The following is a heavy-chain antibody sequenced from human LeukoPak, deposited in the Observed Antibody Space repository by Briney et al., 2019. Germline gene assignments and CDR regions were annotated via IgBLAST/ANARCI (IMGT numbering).Heavy chain of an antibody. CDR1: GFTFRSYS. Sequence: PGGSLRLSCAASGFTFRSYSMNWVRQAPGKGLEWVSSITGGGTNTYYPDSVKGRFTISRGNAKNSLYLQMNSLKAEDTAVYYCXXAGVAVXGAGLDYWGQGTLVPVSS. CDR2: ITGGGTNT. J-gene: IGHJ4*02. D-gene: IGHD6-13*01. CDR3: XXAGVAVXGAGLDY. V-gene: IGHV3-21*01.